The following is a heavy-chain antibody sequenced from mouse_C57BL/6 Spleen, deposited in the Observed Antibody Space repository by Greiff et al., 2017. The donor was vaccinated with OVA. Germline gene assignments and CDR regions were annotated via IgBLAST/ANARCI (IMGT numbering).Heavy chain of an antibody. D-gene: IGHD1-1*01. CDR3: ARDYGSSFDY. V-gene: IGHV1-54*01. CDR1: GYAFTNYL. J-gene: IGHJ2*01. CDR2: INPGSGGT. Sequence: QVQLQQSGAELVRPGTSVTVSCKASGYAFTNYLLAWVKPRPGPGLSWIGVINPGSGGTHYNEKFKGKATLTADKSSSTAYMQLSSLTSEDSAVYFCARDYGSSFDYWGQGTTLTVSS.